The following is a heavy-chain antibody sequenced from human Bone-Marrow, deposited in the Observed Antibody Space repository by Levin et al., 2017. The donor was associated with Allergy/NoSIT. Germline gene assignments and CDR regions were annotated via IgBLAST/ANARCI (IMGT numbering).Heavy chain of an antibody. D-gene: IGHD6-13*01. V-gene: IGHV3-21*01. CDR1: GFTFSSYS. CDR2: ISSSSSYI. Sequence: GESLKISCAASGFTFSSYSMNWVRQAPGKGLEWVSSISSSSSYIYYADSVKGRFTISRDNAKNSLYLQMNSLRAEDTAVYYCARSFWGIAAAGNWFDPWGQGTLVTVSS. J-gene: IGHJ5*02. CDR3: ARSFWGIAAAGNWFDP.